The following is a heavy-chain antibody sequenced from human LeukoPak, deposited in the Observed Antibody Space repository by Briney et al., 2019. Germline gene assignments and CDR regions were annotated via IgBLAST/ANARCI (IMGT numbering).Heavy chain of an antibody. Sequence: GGSLRLSCAASGFTCSGSAMHWVRQASGKGLEWVGRIRSRVNSYATAYAASVRGRFTISRDDSKNTAYLQMNSLKTEDTAIYYCTRSTREVGERFDYWGQGTLVTVSS. CDR1: GFTCSGSA. D-gene: IGHD3-10*01. CDR2: IRSRVNSYAT. J-gene: IGHJ4*02. CDR3: TRSTREVGERFDY. V-gene: IGHV3-73*01.